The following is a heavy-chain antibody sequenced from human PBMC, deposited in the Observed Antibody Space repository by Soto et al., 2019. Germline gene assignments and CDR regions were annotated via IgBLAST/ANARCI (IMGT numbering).Heavy chain of an antibody. CDR1: GFTFSNYA. Sequence: GGSLRLSCAASGFTFSNYAMTWVRQGPGKGLEWVSAISGSGGSAYYADSVKGRFTISRDNSKNTLYLQMNSLRADDSGVYYCAKDPYSGVLVPVAIGFDPWGPGTLVTVSS. V-gene: IGHV3-23*01. D-gene: IGHD2-2*01. CDR3: AKDPYSGVLVPVAIGFDP. J-gene: IGHJ5*02. CDR2: ISGSGGSA.